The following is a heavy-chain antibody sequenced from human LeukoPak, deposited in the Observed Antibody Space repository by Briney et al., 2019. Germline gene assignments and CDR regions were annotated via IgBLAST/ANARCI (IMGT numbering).Heavy chain of an antibody. CDR2: IYYSGST. D-gene: IGHD3-10*01. Sequence: SETLSLTCTVSGGSISSYYWSWIRQPPGQGLEWIGYIYYSGSTNYNPSLKSRVTISVDTSKNQFSLKLSSVTAADTAVYYCARGDSMVRGVIPFDYWGQGTLVTVSS. CDR3: ARGDSMVRGVIPFDY. J-gene: IGHJ4*02. CDR1: GGSISSYY. V-gene: IGHV4-59*01.